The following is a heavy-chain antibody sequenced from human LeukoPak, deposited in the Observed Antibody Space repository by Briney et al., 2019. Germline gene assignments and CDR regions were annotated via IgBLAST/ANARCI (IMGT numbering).Heavy chain of an antibody. V-gene: IGHV4-38-2*01. Sequence: SETLSLTCVVSGYSISSGHYWGWIRQPPGKGLEWIGSIYHSGSTYYNPSLNSRVTISVDTSKNQFSLKLSSVTAAGTAVYYCARRDYITIMFDYWGQGTLVTVSS. CDR1: GYSISSGHY. CDR3: ARRDYITIMFDY. D-gene: IGHD3-10*01. CDR2: IYHSGST. J-gene: IGHJ4*02.